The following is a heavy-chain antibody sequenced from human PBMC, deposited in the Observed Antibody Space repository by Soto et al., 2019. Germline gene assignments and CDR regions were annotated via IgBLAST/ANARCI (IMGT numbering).Heavy chain of an antibody. J-gene: IGHJ4*01. CDR2: VIPLFGTS. CDR1: VGAFRTYA. Sequence: QVQLVQSGAEVKKTGSSVIVSCKASVGAFRTYAITWVRQAPGQGLEWMGAVIPLFGTSTYAQSFQGRLTITADESPSTASLALRSLRYADTATYVCATGGVDILTTGTYFDSWAQGTLVNVAS. CDR3: ATGGVDILTTGTYFDS. D-gene: IGHD5-12*01. V-gene: IGHV1-69*01.